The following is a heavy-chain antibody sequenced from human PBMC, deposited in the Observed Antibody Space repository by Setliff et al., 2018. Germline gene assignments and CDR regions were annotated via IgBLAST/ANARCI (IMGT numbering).Heavy chain of an antibody. Sequence: PGGSLRLSCAASGFAFNRHGMNWVRQVPGKGLEWVSTINWDGRTTGYTDSVKGRFTISRDNAKNSLYLQMNSLRAEDTAVYYCARDGGEYWGQGTLVTVSS. CDR2: INWDGRTT. V-gene: IGHV3-20*04. D-gene: IGHD3-16*01. CDR3: ARDGGEY. J-gene: IGHJ4*02. CDR1: GFAFNRHG.